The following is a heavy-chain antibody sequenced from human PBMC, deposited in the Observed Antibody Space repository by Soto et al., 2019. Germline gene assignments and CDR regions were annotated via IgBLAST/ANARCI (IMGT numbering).Heavy chain of an antibody. J-gene: IGHJ6*02. CDR2: ISGSGSYR. CDR3: ARVSAFSLDV. CDR1: GITFNNNT. V-gene: IGHV3-21*06. Sequence: EVQLVESGGVLVKPGGSLRLSCAASGITFNNNTMSWVRQAPGRWPEWVSSISGSGSYRYHADSVKARFTISKDNVRNSLVLQMDILRAEETAVYYCARVSAFSLDVWGQGTTVTVSS.